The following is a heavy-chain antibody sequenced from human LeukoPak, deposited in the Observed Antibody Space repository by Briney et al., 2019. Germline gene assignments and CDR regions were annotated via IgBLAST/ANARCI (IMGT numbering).Heavy chain of an antibody. CDR1: GFTFSDSA. D-gene: IGHD3-22*01. J-gene: IGHJ4*02. V-gene: IGHV3-23*01. CDR3: AKDSQWLPDY. CDR2: ISGSGGST. Sequence: PGGSLRLSCAASGFTFSDSAMTWVRQVPGKGLEWVSVISGSGGSTYHADSVKGRFTISRDNSKNTLYLQMNSLRAEDTAVYYCAKDSQWLPDYWGQGTLVTVSS.